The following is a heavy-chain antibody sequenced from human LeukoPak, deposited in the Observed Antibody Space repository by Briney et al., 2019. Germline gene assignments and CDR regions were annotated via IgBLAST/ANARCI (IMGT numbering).Heavy chain of an antibody. CDR2: IYYSGST. Sequence: SQTLSLTCTVSGGSISSGDYYWSWIRQPPGKGLEWIGYIYYSGSTYYNPSLKSRDTISVDTSKNQFSLKLSSVTAADTAVYYCARESMLNYYDSSGYYYSFDYWGQGTLVTVSS. J-gene: IGHJ4*02. CDR1: GGSISSGDYY. CDR3: ARESMLNYYDSSGYYYSFDY. D-gene: IGHD3-22*01. V-gene: IGHV4-30-4*08.